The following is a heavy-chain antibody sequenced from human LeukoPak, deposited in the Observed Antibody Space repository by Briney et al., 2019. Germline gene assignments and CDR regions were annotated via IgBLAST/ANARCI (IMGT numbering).Heavy chain of an antibody. CDR3: AKSRMGVATIPLFDY. CDR2: ISSDGSYT. Sequence: GGSLRLSCAASGFTFSSHLMHWVRQAPGKGLVWVSRISSDGSYTNYADSVRGRFTLSRDNAKNTLYLQMNSLRAEDTAVYYCAKSRMGVATIPLFDYWGQGTLVTVSS. V-gene: IGHV3-74*01. CDR1: GFTFSSHL. J-gene: IGHJ4*02. D-gene: IGHD5-12*01.